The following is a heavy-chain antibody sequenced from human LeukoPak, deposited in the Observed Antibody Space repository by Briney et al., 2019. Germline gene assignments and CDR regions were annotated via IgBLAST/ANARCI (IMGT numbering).Heavy chain of an antibody. Sequence: SVTVSCKASGGTFSTYAIGWVRQAPGQGLEWMGGIIPILAIASYAQNFQGRVTITADKSTSTAYMELSSLRSEDTAVYYCARWSYCSGGSCYSDGMDVWGQGTTVTVSS. CDR2: IIPILAIA. J-gene: IGHJ6*02. CDR3: ARWSYCSGGSCYSDGMDV. V-gene: IGHV1-69*10. CDR1: GGTFSTYA. D-gene: IGHD2-15*01.